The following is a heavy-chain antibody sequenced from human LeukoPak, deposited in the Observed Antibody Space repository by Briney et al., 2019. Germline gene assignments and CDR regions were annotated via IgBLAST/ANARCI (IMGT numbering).Heavy chain of an antibody. D-gene: IGHD3-16*01. Sequence: SETLSLTCAVSGGSISSGNWWTWVRQPPGKGLEWIGEIYSSGSTNYNPSLKSRVTISIDKSKNQFSLKLNSVTAADTAVYYCARGLVGGVAGHDYWGQGTLVTVSS. J-gene: IGHJ4*02. CDR2: IYSSGST. V-gene: IGHV4-4*02. CDR3: ARGLVGGVAGHDY. CDR1: GGSISSGNW.